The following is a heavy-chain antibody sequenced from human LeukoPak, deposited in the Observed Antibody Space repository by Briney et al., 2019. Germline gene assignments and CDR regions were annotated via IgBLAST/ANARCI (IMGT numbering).Heavy chain of an antibody. V-gene: IGHV3-43D*03. Sequence: GGSLRLSCAACGFTFDDYAMHWVRQAPGKGLEWVSLISWDGGSTYYADSVKGRFTISRDNSKNSLYLQMNSLRADDTALYYCATLYGDYVAWGQGTLVTVSS. D-gene: IGHD4-17*01. CDR1: GFTFDDYA. CDR2: ISWDGGST. J-gene: IGHJ5*02. CDR3: ATLYGDYVA.